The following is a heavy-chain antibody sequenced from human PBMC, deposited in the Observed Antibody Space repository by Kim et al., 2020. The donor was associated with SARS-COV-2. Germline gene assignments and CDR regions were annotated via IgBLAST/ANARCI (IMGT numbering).Heavy chain of an antibody. Sequence: GGSLRLSCAASGFTFSSYAMHWVRQAPGKGLEWVAVISYDGSNKYYADSVKGRFTISRDNSKNTLYLQMNSLRAEDTAVYYCARDDVRFLEWLPTWWGQGTLVTVSS. CDR2: ISYDGSNK. D-gene: IGHD3-3*01. CDR3: ARDDVRFLEWLPTW. CDR1: GFTFSSYA. V-gene: IGHV3-30-3*01. J-gene: IGHJ4*02.